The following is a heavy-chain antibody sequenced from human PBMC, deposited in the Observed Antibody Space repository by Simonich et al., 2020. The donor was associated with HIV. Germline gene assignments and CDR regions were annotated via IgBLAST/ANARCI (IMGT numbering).Heavy chain of an antibody. CDR2: ISHSGKT. Sequence: QVQLKESGPGLVKPSETLSLTCSVSGGYIGSYYWNWIRQPSGKGLQWIEEISHSGKTKYNPPRKSRDTISGDTSKNQFTLKLNSVTAPDTAVYYCGPRGVAYTPGLDYWGQGTLLTVSS. J-gene: IGHJ4*02. CDR3: GPRGVAYTPGLDY. V-gene: IGHV4-34*01. D-gene: IGHD3-3*01. CDR1: GGYIGSYY.